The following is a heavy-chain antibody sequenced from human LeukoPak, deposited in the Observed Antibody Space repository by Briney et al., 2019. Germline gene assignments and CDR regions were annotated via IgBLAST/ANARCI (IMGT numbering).Heavy chain of an antibody. CDR3: ARDYDGNLEY. Sequence: GGSLRLSCAASGFTFNDYGLSWVRQAPGKGLEWVSDIDWNGGSTGYADSVKGRFTISRDNAKNSLYLQMNSLRAEDTAVYYCARDYDGNLEYWGQGTPVTVSS. CDR2: IDWNGGST. J-gene: IGHJ4*02. CDR1: GFTFNDYG. D-gene: IGHD4-23*01. V-gene: IGHV3-20*04.